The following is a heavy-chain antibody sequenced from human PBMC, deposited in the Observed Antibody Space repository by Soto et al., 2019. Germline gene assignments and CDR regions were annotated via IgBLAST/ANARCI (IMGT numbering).Heavy chain of an antibody. D-gene: IGHD2-21*01. CDR2: MYAGGVT. V-gene: IGHV3-53*01. CDR3: VSRIPSWVFDY. CDR1: GLSVSDNY. J-gene: IGHJ4*01. Sequence: GGSLRLSCGDSGLSVSDNYMGWVRQAPGRGLEWVSVMYAGGVTHYADSVKGRFTISRDKSENTLYLQMNSLRDEDTGVYFCVSRIPSWVFDYWGLGTLVTVSS.